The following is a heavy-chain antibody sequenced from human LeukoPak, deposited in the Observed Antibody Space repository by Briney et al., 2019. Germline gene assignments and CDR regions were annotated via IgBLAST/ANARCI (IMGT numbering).Heavy chain of an antibody. Sequence: GASVKVSCKASGYTFTSYYIHWVRQAPGQGLEWMGITNPSGGSTSYAQKFQGRVTMTRDTSTRTGYMEMSSLRSEDTAVYYCARPNRGYSYGFKLRPPQTLGMDVWGQGTTVTVSS. D-gene: IGHD5-18*01. CDR1: GYTFTSYY. J-gene: IGHJ6*02. CDR2: TNPSGGST. CDR3: ARPNRGYSYGFKLRPPQTLGMDV. V-gene: IGHV1-46*01.